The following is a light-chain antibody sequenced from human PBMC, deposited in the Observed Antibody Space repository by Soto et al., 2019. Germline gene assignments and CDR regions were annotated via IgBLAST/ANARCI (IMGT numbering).Light chain of an antibody. CDR3: CSYAGGSTSV. V-gene: IGLV2-23*02. CDR2: EVT. CDR1: SSDVGTYNL. Sequence: QSVLTQPASVSGSPGQSITISCTGTSSDVGTYNLVSWYQQHPGKAPKLIIYEVTQRPSGVSNRFSGSKSGNTASLTIPGLQAEDEADYYYCSYAGGSTSVFGTGTK. J-gene: IGLJ1*01.